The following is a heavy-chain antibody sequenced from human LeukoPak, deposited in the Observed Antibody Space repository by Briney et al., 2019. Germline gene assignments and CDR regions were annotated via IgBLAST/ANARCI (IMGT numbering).Heavy chain of an antibody. CDR2: IYPGDSDT. CDR1: GYSFTSYW. CDR3: ARGYYDFWSGYYKVNWFDP. J-gene: IGHJ5*02. V-gene: IGHV5-51*01. D-gene: IGHD3-3*01. Sequence: GESLKISCKGSGYSFTSYWIGWVRQMPGKDLEWMGIIYPGDSDTRYSPSFQGQVTISADKSISTAYLQWSSLKASDTAMYYCARGYYDFWSGYYKVNWFDPWGQGTLVTVSS.